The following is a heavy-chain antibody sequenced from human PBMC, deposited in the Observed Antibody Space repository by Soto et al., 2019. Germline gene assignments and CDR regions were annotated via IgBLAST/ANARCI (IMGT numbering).Heavy chain of an antibody. D-gene: IGHD3-16*02. CDR2: IKQDGSEK. J-gene: IGHJ4*02. CDR1: GFTFSSYA. CDR3: ARDGLHLGELSH. V-gene: IGHV3-7*01. Sequence: GGSLRLSCAASGFTFSSYAMSWVRQAPGKGLEWVANIKQDGSEKYYVDSVKGRFTISRDNAKNSLYLQMNSLRAEDTAVYYCARDGLHLGELSHWGQGTLVTVSS.